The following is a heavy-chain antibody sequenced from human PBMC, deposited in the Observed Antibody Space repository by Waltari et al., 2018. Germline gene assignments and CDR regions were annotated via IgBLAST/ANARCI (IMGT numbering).Heavy chain of an antibody. CDR3: AREYGLRGTTLTTGY. J-gene: IGHJ4*02. CDR2: ISNTGNTI. CDR1: GLPFSDYY. D-gene: IGHD4-4*01. V-gene: IGHV3-11*01. Sequence: QVQLVESGGALVKPGGSLRLSCTDSGLPFSDYYMTWVRQAPGKGLEWISYISNTGNTIYSAESVRGRFFISRDNAQNSLFLQMNSLSAEDTAVYYCAREYGLRGTTLTTGYWGQGTLVTVSS.